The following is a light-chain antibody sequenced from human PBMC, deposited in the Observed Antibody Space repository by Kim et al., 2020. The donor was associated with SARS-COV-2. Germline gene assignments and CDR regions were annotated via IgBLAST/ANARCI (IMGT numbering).Light chain of an antibody. Sequence: GQRNTVSYSGGAYSIGNNVVSWYQPLPGTAPKLLIYRTKQRPSGVPGRSSGSTSGTAASLVISGLQSEDEADYYCAAWDDSENGVAFGGGTQLTVL. CDR1: AYSIGNNV. CDR3: AAWDDSENGVA. V-gene: IGLV1-44*01. CDR2: RTK. J-gene: IGLJ2*01.